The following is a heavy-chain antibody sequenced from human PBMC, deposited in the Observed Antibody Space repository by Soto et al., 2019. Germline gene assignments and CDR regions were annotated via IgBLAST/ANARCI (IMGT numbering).Heavy chain of an antibody. J-gene: IGHJ4*02. CDR3: ARGSSKWLRFEDHFDY. Sequence: QVQLVESGGGVVQPGRSLRLSCAASGFTFSSYAMHWVRQAPGKGLEWVAVISYDGSNKHYADSVKGRFTISRDNSKNTLYLQMNSLRAEDTAVYYCARGSSKWLRFEDHFDYWGQGTLVTVSS. V-gene: IGHV3-30-3*01. D-gene: IGHD5-12*01. CDR2: ISYDGSNK. CDR1: GFTFSSYA.